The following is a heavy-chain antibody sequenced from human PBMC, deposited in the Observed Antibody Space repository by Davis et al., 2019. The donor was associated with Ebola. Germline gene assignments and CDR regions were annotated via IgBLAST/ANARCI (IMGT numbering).Heavy chain of an antibody. D-gene: IGHD4-17*01. Sequence: GESLKITCAASGFTFSSYSMNWVRQAPGKGLEWVSSISSSSSYIYYADSVKGRFTISRDNSRNTLYVQMNSLRAEDTAVYYAVTTGFDYWGQGTLVTVSS. J-gene: IGHJ4*02. CDR2: ISSSSSYI. V-gene: IGHV3-21*01. CDR3: VTTGFDY. CDR1: GFTFSSYS.